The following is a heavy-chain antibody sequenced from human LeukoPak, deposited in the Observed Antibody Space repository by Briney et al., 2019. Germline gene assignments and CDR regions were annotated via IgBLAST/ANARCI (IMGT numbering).Heavy chain of an antibody. D-gene: IGHD4-17*01. Sequence: PSETLSLTCTVSGGSISSSSYYWGWIRQPPGKGLEWIGSIYYSGSTYYNPSLKSRVTISVDTSKNQFSLKLGSVTAADTAVYYCARRRARDYAFDYWGQGTLVTVSS. V-gene: IGHV4-39*01. CDR3: ARRRARDYAFDY. CDR2: IYYSGST. CDR1: GGSISSSSYY. J-gene: IGHJ4*02.